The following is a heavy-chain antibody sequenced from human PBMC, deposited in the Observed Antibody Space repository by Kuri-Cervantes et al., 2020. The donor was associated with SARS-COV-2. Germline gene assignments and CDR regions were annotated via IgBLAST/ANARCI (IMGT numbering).Heavy chain of an antibody. CDR2: IYHSGST. J-gene: IGHJ4*02. CDR3: ARGYTTTVIEFGYFDY. V-gene: IGHV4-4*02. CDR1: GGSISSSNW. Sequence: SCAVSGGSISSSNWWSWVRQPPGKGLEWIGEIYHSGSTNYNPSLKSRVTISVDKSKNQFSLKLSSVTAADTAVYYCARGYTTTVIEFGYFDYWGQGTLVTVSS. D-gene: IGHD4-17*01.